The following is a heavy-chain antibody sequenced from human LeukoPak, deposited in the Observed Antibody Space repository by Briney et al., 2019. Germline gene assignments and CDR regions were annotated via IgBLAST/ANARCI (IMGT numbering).Heavy chain of an antibody. J-gene: IGHJ4*02. Sequence: KTSQTLSLTCTVSGGSISSDDYYWNWIRQPPGKGLEWIGYIYYSGSTYYNSSLKSRLTISVDTSKNQFSLKLTSVTAADTAVYYCARVSGWGNFDYWGQGTLVTVSS. CDR3: ARVSGWGNFDY. V-gene: IGHV4-30-4*01. CDR1: GGSISSDDYY. D-gene: IGHD6-25*01. CDR2: IYYSGST.